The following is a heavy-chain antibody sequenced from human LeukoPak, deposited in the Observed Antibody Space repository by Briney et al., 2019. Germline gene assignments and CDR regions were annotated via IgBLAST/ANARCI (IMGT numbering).Heavy chain of an antibody. V-gene: IGHV3-23*01. D-gene: IGHD6-6*01. J-gene: IGHJ4*02. CDR3: ARSIWDY. CDR1: GFTFSNSG. CDR2: ISGSGGST. Sequence: GGSLRLSCAASGFTFSNSGMNWVRQAPGKGLEWVSAISGSGGSTYYADSVKGRFTISRDNSKNTLYLQMNSLRAEDTAVYYCARSIWDYWGQGTLVTVSS.